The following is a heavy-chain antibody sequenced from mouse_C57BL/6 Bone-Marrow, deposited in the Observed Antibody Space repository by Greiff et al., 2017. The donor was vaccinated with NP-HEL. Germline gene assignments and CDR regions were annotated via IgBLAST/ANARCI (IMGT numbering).Heavy chain of an antibody. CDR2: IYPRDGST. J-gene: IGHJ4*01. CDR1: GYTFTDHT. CDR3: ARDLFITTVVATDYYAMDY. Sequence: QVQLQQSDAELVKPGASVKISCKVSGYTFTDHTIHWMKQRPEQGLEWIGYIYPRDGSTKYNEKFKGKATLTADKSSSTAYMQLNSLTSEDSAVYFCARDLFITTVVATDYYAMDYWGQGTSVTVSS. D-gene: IGHD1-1*01. V-gene: IGHV1-78*01.